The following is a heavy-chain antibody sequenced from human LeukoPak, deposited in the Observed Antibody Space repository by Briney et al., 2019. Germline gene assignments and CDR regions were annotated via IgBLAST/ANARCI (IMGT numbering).Heavy chain of an antibody. J-gene: IGHJ4*02. CDR3: ARVMYSSGWSFDY. CDR2: ISGSNSYI. Sequence: GGSLRLSCAASGFTFNSYSMNWVRQAPGKGLEWVSSISGSNSYIYYADSMKGRFTISRDNAKNSLYLQMNSLRAEDTAVYYCARVMYSSGWSFDYWGQGTLVTVSS. V-gene: IGHV3-21*01. CDR1: GFTFNSYS. D-gene: IGHD6-19*01.